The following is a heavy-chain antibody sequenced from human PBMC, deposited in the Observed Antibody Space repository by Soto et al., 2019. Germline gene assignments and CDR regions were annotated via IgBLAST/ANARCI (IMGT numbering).Heavy chain of an antibody. D-gene: IGHD1-26*01. Sequence: GGSLRLSCAASGFTFSSYWMHWVRQAPGKGLVWVSRINSDGSSTSYADSVKGRFTISRDNAKNTLYLQMNSLRAEDTAVYYCARASPPKQGIVGATQYYFDYWGQGTLVTVSS. CDR2: INSDGSST. CDR1: GFTFSSYW. J-gene: IGHJ4*02. CDR3: ARASPPKQGIVGATQYYFDY. V-gene: IGHV3-74*01.